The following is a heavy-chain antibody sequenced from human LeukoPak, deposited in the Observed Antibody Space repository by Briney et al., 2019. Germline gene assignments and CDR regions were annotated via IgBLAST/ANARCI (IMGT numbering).Heavy chain of an antibody. V-gene: IGHV4-38-2*02. J-gene: IGHJ5*02. Sequence: SETLSLTCTVSGYSISSGYYWGWIRQPPGKVLEWIGSIYHSGSTYYNPSLKSRVTTSVDTSKNQFSLKLSSVTAADTAVYYCARPLLPAALNWFDPWGQGTLVTVSS. CDR2: IYHSGST. D-gene: IGHD2-2*01. CDR3: ARPLLPAALNWFDP. CDR1: GYSISSGYY.